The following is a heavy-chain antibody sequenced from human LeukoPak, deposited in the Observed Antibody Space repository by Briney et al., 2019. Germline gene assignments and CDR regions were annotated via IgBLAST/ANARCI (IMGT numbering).Heavy chain of an antibody. D-gene: IGHD3-3*01. CDR1: GFSLSTRGMC. J-gene: IGHJ6*03. CDR2: IDWDDDK. V-gene: IGHV2-70*11. Sequence: SGPALFKPTHTLTLTFTFSGFSLSTRGMCVSWIRQPPGKALEWLARIDWDDDKYYSTSLKTRLTISKDTSKNQVVLTMTNMDPVDTATYYCARIKAGITIFGVVTDYYMDVWGKGTTVTVSS. CDR3: ARIKAGITIFGVVTDYYMDV.